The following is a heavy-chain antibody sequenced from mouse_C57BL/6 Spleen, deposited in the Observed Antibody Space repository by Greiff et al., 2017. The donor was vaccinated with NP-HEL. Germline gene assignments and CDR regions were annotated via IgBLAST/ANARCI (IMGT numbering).Heavy chain of an antibody. Sequence: QVQLQQPGAELVKPGASVKLSCKASGYTFTSYWMQWVKQRPGQGLEWIGEIDPSDSYTNYNQKFKGKATLTVDTSSSTAYMQLSSLTSEDSAVYYCSRRGLTGDFDYWGQGTTLTVSS. CDR2: IDPSDSYT. J-gene: IGHJ2*01. V-gene: IGHV1-50*01. CDR3: SRRGLTGDFDY. CDR1: GYTFTSYW. D-gene: IGHD4-1*01.